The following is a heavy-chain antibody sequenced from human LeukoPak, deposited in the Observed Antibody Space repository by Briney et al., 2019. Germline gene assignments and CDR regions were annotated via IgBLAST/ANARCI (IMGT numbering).Heavy chain of an antibody. CDR3: ARLSTSDTDGNYFDF. CDR1: GDSITRNTYY. D-gene: IGHD1-1*01. CDR2: INYSGRT. Sequence: SETLSLTCTVSGDSITRNTYYWVWVRQPPGKGLEWIGSINYSGRTFYSSSLKSRATISVDTFRNQFSLKVTSVTAADTAVHSCARLSTSDTDGNYFDFWGQGTLVTVSS. J-gene: IGHJ4*02. V-gene: IGHV4-39*01.